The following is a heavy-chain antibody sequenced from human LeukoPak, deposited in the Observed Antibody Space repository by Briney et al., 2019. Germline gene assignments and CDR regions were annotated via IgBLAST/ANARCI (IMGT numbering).Heavy chain of an antibody. J-gene: IGHJ4*02. CDR2: IYTSGST. Sequence: SETLSLTCTVSGGSVSSFYWSWIRQPPGKGLEWIGRIYTSGSTNYNPSLKSRVTMSVDTSKNQFSLKLSSVTAADTAVYYCARINDYYDSSGYLDYWGQGTLVTVSS. D-gene: IGHD3-22*01. CDR1: GGSVSSFY. V-gene: IGHV4-4*07. CDR3: ARINDYYDSSGYLDY.